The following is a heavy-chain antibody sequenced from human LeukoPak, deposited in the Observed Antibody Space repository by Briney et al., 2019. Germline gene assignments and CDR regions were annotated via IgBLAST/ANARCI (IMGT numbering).Heavy chain of an antibody. CDR2: IYSGYGT. CDR3: ATAEGEN. Sequence: GGSLRLSCAASGFTVSSNHMSWVRQAPGKGLEWVSIIYSGYGTYYADSVKGRLTISRDNSKNTLYLQMNSLRAEDTAVYYCATAEGENWGQGTLVTVSS. J-gene: IGHJ4*02. CDR1: GFTVSSNH. V-gene: IGHV3-53*01. D-gene: IGHD3-16*01.